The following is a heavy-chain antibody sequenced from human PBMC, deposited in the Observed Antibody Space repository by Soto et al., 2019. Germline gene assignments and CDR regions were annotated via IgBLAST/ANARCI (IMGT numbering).Heavy chain of an antibody. CDR1: GYSFTSYW. V-gene: IGHV5-10-1*01. D-gene: IGHD3-10*01. Sequence: PGESLKISCKGSGYSFTSYWISWVRQMPGKGLEWMGRIDPSDSYTNYSPSFQGHVTISADKSISTAYLQWSSLKASDTAMYYCARLGIRNYYGSGSPSYYYYGMDVWGQGTTVTVSS. J-gene: IGHJ6*02. CDR3: ARLGIRNYYGSGSPSYYYYGMDV. CDR2: IDPSDSYT.